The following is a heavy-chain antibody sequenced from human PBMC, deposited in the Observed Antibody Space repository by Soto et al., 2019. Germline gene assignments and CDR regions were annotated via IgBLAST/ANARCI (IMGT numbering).Heavy chain of an antibody. CDR2: ISAYNGNT. CDR1: GYTFTSFG. D-gene: IGHD7-27*01. CDR3: ARDSGNLGNWAYFFDY. Sequence: QGQLVQSGAEVKKPGASVKVSCKASGYTFTSFGISWVRQAPGQGLEWMGWISAYNGNTNYAQKGQGRVTMTTDTSTSTAYMELRSLRYDDTAVYYCARDSGNLGNWAYFFDYWGQGTLVTVSS. V-gene: IGHV1-18*01. J-gene: IGHJ4*02.